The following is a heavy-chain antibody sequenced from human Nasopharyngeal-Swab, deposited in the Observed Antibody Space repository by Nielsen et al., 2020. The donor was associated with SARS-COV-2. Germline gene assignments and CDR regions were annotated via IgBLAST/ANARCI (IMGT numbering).Heavy chain of an antibody. CDR3: ARNPGVVLEYGWFDP. Sequence: SVKVSCKASGGTFSSYAISWVGQAPGQGLEWMGGIIPIFGTANYAQKFQGRVTITADESTSTAYMELSSLRSEDTAVYYCARNPGVVLEYGWFDPWGQGTLVTVSS. CDR1: GGTFSSYA. V-gene: IGHV1-69*13. D-gene: IGHD3-3*01. J-gene: IGHJ5*02. CDR2: IIPIFGTA.